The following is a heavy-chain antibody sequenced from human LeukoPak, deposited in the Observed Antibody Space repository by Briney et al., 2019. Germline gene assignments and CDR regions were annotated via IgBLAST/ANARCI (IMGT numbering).Heavy chain of an antibody. CDR1: GFTFSSYS. J-gene: IGHJ4*02. Sequence: PGGSLRLSCAASGFTFSSYSMYWVRQAPGKGPEWVAVISYDGSNKYYADSVKGRFTISRDNSKNTLFLQMNSLRAEDTAVYYCPRDVGSSNYFDYWGQGTLVTVSA. CDR3: PRDVGSSNYFDY. D-gene: IGHD3-10*01. CDR2: ISYDGSNK. V-gene: IGHV3-30*04.